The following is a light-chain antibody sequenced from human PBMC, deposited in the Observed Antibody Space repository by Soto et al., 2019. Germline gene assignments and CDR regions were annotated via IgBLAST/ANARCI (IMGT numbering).Light chain of an antibody. Sequence: DIVMTQSLESLAVSLGERATINCKSSQSVLYNSNNKNYLAWFQXKQGQPPKXXIYWASARKPGVPDRFIGSGSGTDLTITITSLQAEDVEVYYCQQYHSDPITFGQGTRLEIK. V-gene: IGKV4-1*01. CDR3: QQYHSDPIT. CDR2: WAS. CDR1: QSVLYNSNNKNY. J-gene: IGKJ5*01.